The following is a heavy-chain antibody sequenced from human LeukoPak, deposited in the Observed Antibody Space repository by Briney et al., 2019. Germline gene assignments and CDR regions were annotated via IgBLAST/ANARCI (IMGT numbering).Heavy chain of an antibody. Sequence: GGSLRLSCAASGFTVSSNYMSWVRQAPGKGLEWVSVIYSGGSTYYADSVKGRFTISRDNSKNTLYLQMNSLRAEDTAVYYCARANYDILTGYYWFDPWGQGTLVTVSS. CDR1: GFTVSSNY. V-gene: IGHV3-53*01. CDR3: ARANYDILTGYYWFDP. J-gene: IGHJ5*02. D-gene: IGHD3-9*01. CDR2: IYSGGST.